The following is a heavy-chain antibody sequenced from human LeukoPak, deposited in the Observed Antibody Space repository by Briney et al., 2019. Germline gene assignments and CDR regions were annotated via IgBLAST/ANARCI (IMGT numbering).Heavy chain of an antibody. CDR1: GGSINTNTFF. Sequence: KPSETLSLTRGVSGGSINTNTFFWGWIRQPPGKGLEWIGNVFYSGSTMYNPSLKSRVTMSIDTSKSQFSLSLSSVTAADTAMYWCVRQSRIFGIIRPGYMDVWGKGIMVSVSS. CDR2: VFYSGST. V-gene: IGHV4-39*01. J-gene: IGHJ6*03. CDR3: VRQSRIFGIIRPGYMDV. D-gene: IGHD3-3*01.